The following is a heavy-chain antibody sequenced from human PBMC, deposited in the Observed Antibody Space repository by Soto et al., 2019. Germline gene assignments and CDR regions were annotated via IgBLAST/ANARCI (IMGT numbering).Heavy chain of an antibody. V-gene: IGHV3-23*01. D-gene: IGHD4-17*01. CDR1: GFTFTTYC. CDR3: AKDGRDYGGSGHGYFDL. J-gene: IGHJ2*01. Sequence: EVQVLESGGGLVQPGGSLRLSCAASGFTFTTYCMAWVRQAPGKGLEWVTAISGSGGRTDYADSVKGRFTISRDNSMNTLYLQMNCLGAEDTAVYYCAKDGRDYGGSGHGYFDLWGRGTLVTVSA. CDR2: ISGSGGRT.